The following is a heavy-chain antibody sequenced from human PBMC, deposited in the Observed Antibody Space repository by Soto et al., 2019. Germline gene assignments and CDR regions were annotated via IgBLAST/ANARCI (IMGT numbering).Heavy chain of an antibody. CDR2: IYHSGST. D-gene: IGHD6-13*01. CDR1: GYSISSGYY. CDR3: ARDRAIAAAESIDY. V-gene: IGHV4-38-2*02. Sequence: PSETLSLTCAVSGYSISSGYYWGWIRQPPGKGLEWIGSIYHSGSTYYNPSLKSRVTISVDTSKNQFSLKLSSVTAADTAVYYCARDRAIAAAESIDYWGQGTLVTVSS. J-gene: IGHJ4*02.